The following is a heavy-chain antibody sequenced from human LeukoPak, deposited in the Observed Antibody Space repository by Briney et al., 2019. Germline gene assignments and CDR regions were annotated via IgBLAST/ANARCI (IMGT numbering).Heavy chain of an antibody. CDR3: ARTLTVAGGKYFQH. Sequence: ASVKVSCKASGYTFTNYAMNWVRQAPGQGLEWMGWINTNTGNPTNVQGFTGRFVFSLDTSVSTAYLQISSLKAEDTAVYYCARTLTVAGGKYFQHWGQGTLVTVSS. D-gene: IGHD6-13*01. V-gene: IGHV7-4-1*02. CDR1: GYTFTNYA. J-gene: IGHJ1*01. CDR2: INTNTGNP.